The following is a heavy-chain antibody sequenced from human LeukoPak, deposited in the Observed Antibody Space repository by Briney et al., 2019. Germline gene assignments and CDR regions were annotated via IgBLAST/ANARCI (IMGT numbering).Heavy chain of an antibody. CDR1: GFTFSSYA. J-gene: IGHJ4*02. V-gene: IGHV3-23*01. Sequence: GGSLRLSCAASGFTFSSYAMSWVRQAPGKGLEWVSAISGSGGSTYYADFVKGRFTISRDNSKNTLYLQMNSLRAEDTAVYYCAKRRATGVAGYIDYWGQGTLVTVSS. CDR3: AKRRATGVAGYIDY. D-gene: IGHD6-19*01. CDR2: ISGSGGST.